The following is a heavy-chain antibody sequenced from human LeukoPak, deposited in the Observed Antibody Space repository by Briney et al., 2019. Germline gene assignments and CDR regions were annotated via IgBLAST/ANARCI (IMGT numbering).Heavy chain of an antibody. J-gene: IGHJ4*02. D-gene: IGHD3-3*01. Sequence: GASVKVSCKTSGYTFTNYGLSWVRQAPGQGLEWMGWISTSNGHTNYAQEFQGRVTLTTDTSTRTAYMELRSLRSNDTAVYYCARDLFAYYDLLSPLDHWGQGTLVTVSS. CDR2: ISTSNGHT. V-gene: IGHV1-18*01. CDR3: ARDLFAYYDLLSPLDH. CDR1: GYTFTNYG.